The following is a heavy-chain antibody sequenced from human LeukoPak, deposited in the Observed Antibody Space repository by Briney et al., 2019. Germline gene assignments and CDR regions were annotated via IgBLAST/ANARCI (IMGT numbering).Heavy chain of an antibody. CDR2: IRYDGSVK. J-gene: IGHJ5*02. CDR3: ARDPLTGSYGVNWLDP. Sequence: GGSLRLSCAASGFTFSSYGIHWVRQAPVKGLEWVAFIRYDGSVKYFTDIVKGRFTISRDNSKNTVYLQMNSLRVEDTAIYYCARDPLTGSYGVNWLDPWGQGTLVTVSS. CDR1: GFTFSSYG. V-gene: IGHV3-30*02. D-gene: IGHD1-26*01.